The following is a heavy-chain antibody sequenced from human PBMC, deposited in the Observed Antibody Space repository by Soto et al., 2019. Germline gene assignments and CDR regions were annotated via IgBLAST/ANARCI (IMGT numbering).Heavy chain of an antibody. D-gene: IGHD5-12*01. Sequence: ASVKVSCKASGYTFTGYYMHWVRQAPGQGLEWMGWINPNSGGTNYAQKFQGRVTMTRDTSISTAYMELSRLRSDDTAVYYCALGGMATIRVDYYYGMDVWCQGTTVTVSS. CDR1: GYTFTGYY. J-gene: IGHJ6*02. V-gene: IGHV1-2*02. CDR2: INPNSGGT. CDR3: ALGGMATIRVDYYYGMDV.